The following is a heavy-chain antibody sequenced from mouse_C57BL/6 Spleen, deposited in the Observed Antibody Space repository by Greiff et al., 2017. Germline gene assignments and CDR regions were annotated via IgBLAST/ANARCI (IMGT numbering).Heavy chain of an antibody. J-gene: IGHJ2*01. CDR1: GYAFSSSW. V-gene: IGHV1-82*01. D-gene: IGHD1-1*01. CDR2: IYPGDGDT. Sequence: QVQLQQSGPELVKPGASVKISCKASGYAFSSSWMNWVKQRPGKGLEWIGRIYPGDGDTKYNGKFKGKATLTADKSSSTAYMQLSSLTSEDSAVYCCATGNYYGSSYDFDYWGQGTTLTVSS. CDR3: ATGNYYGSSYDFDY.